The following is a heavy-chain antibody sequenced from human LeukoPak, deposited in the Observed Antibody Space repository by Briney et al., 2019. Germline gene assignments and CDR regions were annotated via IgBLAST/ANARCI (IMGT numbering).Heavy chain of an antibody. J-gene: IGHJ4*02. V-gene: IGHV3-23*01. CDR1: GFTFSSYA. CDR3: AKLTSGWFEEF. D-gene: IGHD3-10*01. CDR2: IRASDGST. Sequence: GGSLRLSCAASGFTFSSYAMSWVRQAPGKGLEWVSAIRASDGSTFYADSVKGRFTISRDSSKNTLYLQMNSLRAEDTAVYYCAKLTSGWFEEFWGQGTLVTVSS.